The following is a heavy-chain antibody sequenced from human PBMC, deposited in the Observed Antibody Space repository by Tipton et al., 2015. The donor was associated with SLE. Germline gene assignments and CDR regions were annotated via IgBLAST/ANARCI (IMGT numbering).Heavy chain of an antibody. V-gene: IGHV4-30-2*01. J-gene: IGHJ4*02. D-gene: IGHD3-22*01. CDR3: VSSGYPGYFDY. Sequence: TLSLTCAVSGGSISSGGYSWSWIRQPPGKGLEWIGYIYHSGSTYYNPSLKSRVTISVDRSKNQFSLKLSSVTAADTAVYYCVSSGYPGYFDYWGQGTLVTVSS. CDR1: GGSISSGGYS. CDR2: IYHSGST.